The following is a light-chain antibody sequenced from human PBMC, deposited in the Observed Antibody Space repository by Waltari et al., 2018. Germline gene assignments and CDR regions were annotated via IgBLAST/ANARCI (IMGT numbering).Light chain of an antibody. CDR3: QTGGHGTWV. V-gene: IGLV4-69*01. CDR2: VNSDGRH. CDR1: SGHSSNV. J-gene: IGLJ3*02. Sequence: QLVLTQSPSASASLGASVKLTCTLSSGHSSNVVAWLQQRPEKGPRYLMKVNSDGRHTKGDEIPDRFSGSSSGAERYLTISSLQSEDEADYFCQTGGHGTWVFGGGTKLTVL.